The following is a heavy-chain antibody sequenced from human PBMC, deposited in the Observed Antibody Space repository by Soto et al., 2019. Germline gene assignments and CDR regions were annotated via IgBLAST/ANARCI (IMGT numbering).Heavy chain of an antibody. J-gene: IGHJ6*02. CDR1: GFPFSTYG. Sequence: QVQLVESGGGVVQPGRSLRLSCSASGFPFSTYGMHWVRQAPGKGLEWVAVISNDGSHEYYADSVKGRFTISRDNSKNMLYLEITSLRSEDTARYYCAKKDITLVREVVISAPVYPYDHHGLDFWGRGTTVTVS. D-gene: IGHD3-10*01. CDR2: ISNDGSHE. CDR3: AKKDITLVREVVISAPVYPYDHHGLDF. V-gene: IGHV3-30*18.